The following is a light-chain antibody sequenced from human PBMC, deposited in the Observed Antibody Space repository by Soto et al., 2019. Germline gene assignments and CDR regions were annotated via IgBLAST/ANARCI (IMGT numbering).Light chain of an antibody. J-gene: IGKJ1*01. CDR1: QSVSTN. V-gene: IGKV3D-15*01. Sequence: EVVMAQSPATLSVSPGERATLSCGAGQSVSTNFAWYQQKPGQAPRLLIYDASTRGTGIPARFSGSGSGTEFTLTISSLQSEDFAVYFCLQYNNWPPTFGQGTKVDI. CDR3: LQYNNWPPT. CDR2: DAS.